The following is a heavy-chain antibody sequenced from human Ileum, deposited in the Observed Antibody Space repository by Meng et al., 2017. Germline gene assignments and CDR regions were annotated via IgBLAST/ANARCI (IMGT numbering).Heavy chain of an antibody. V-gene: IGHV3-23*04. CDR1: GFTFSTYA. J-gene: IGHJ5*02. CDR2: ISASGGT. Sequence: GQLVESGGGLVQPGGSLRLSCAASGFTFSTYAMSWVRQAPGKGLEWVSSISASGGTNYADAVKGRFTVSRDNSKNTLFLQMTSLRAEDTAVYYCAKPAAGTGWGGSWGQGTLVTVSS. D-gene: IGHD7-27*01. CDR3: AKPAAGTGWGGS.